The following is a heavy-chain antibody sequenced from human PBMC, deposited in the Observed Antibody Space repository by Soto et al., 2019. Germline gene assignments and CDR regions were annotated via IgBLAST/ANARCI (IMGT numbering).Heavy chain of an antibody. CDR2: IVPDGSGT. CDR3: ARAFSSGYYCCGFDY. D-gene: IGHD3-22*01. CDR1: GFTFSRYW. V-gene: IGHV3-74*01. J-gene: IGHJ4*02. Sequence: EVQLVESGGGLVQPGGSLRLSCAGSGFTFSRYWMHWVRQVPGKGLAWVSNIVPDGSGTTYAESVKGRFTISRDNSKNTLYLQMNSLRAEDTAVYYCARAFSSGYYCCGFDYWGQGTLVTVSS.